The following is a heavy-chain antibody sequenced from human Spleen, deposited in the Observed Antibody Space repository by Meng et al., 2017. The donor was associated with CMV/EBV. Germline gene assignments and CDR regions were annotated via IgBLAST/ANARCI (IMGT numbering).Heavy chain of an antibody. CDR2: IHYSGGT. D-gene: IGHD3-9*01. J-gene: IGHJ3*02. CDR1: GGSVSSSSYY. Sequence: SETLSLTCTVSGGSVSSSSYYWSWIRQPPGKGLEWIGYIHYSGGTNYNPALKSRVTISVDTSKTQFSVKLSSVTAADTAAYYCAREIILIGYSRGAFDIWGQGTRVTVSS. CDR3: AREIILIGYSRGAFDI. V-gene: IGHV4-61*01.